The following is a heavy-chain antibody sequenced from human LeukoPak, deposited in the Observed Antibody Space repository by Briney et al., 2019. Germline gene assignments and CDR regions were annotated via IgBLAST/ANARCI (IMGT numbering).Heavy chain of an antibody. Sequence: GGSLRLSCAASGFAFSSYWMSWVRQAPGKGLEWVANIKQDGSEKYYVDSVKGRFTISRDNAKNSLYLQMNSLRAEDTAVYYCARTSYGDYDDYWGQGTLVTVSS. J-gene: IGHJ4*02. CDR1: GFAFSSYW. V-gene: IGHV3-7*01. CDR3: ARTSYGDYDDY. CDR2: IKQDGSEK. D-gene: IGHD4-17*01.